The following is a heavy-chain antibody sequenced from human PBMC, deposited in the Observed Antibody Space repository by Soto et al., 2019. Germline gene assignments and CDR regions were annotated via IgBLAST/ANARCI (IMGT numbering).Heavy chain of an antibody. Sequence: QITLKESGPTLVKPTQTLTLTCTFSGFSLSTSGVGVGWIRQPPGKALEWLAPMYWNDEKRYSPSLNSRLTITKDTYKNQVVLTMTNMDPVDTATYYCAQSFYPHVDGDAFDIWGQGTMVTVSS. CDR3: AQSFYPHVDGDAFDI. J-gene: IGHJ3*02. V-gene: IGHV2-5*01. D-gene: IGHD5-12*01. CDR1: GFSLSTSGVG. CDR2: MYWNDEK.